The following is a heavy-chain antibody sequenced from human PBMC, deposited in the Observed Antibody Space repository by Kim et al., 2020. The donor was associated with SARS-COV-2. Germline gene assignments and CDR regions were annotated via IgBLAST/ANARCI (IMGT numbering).Heavy chain of an antibody. V-gene: IGHV3-30*04. J-gene: IGHJ6*02. D-gene: IGHD3-9*01. Sequence: GGSLRLSCAASGFTFSTYAMHWVRQAPGKGLEWVAVISYDGSNKYNADSVKGRFTISRDNSKNTLYLQMNSLRAEDTAVYYCAREAVLRYFDWLKNYYGMGVWGQENTVTVSS. CDR1: GFTFSTYA. CDR2: ISYDGSNK. CDR3: AREAVLRYFDWLKNYYGMGV.